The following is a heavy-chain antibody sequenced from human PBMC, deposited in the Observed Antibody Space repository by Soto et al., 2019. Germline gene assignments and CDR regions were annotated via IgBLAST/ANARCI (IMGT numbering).Heavy chain of an antibody. CDR2: ISYDGSNK. CDR3: ARSIVDTAMVFWFDP. CDR1: GFTFSSYA. V-gene: IGHV3-30-3*01. J-gene: IGHJ5*02. Sequence: LRLSCAASGFTFSSYAMHWVRQAPGKGLEWVAVISYDGSNKYYADSVKGRFTISRDNSKNTLYLQMNSLRAEDTAVYYCARSIVDTAMVFWFDPWGQGTLVTVSS. D-gene: IGHD5-18*01.